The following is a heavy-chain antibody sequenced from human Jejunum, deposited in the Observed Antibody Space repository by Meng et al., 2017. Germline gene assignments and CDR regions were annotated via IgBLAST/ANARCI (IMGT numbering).Heavy chain of an antibody. D-gene: IGHD2/OR15-2a*01. CDR3: ARDLLDPNIAATGWFDP. CDR2: ISHTGRI. Sequence: QGQLQESGPGLVKPSGTLSLTCAVSGGSISNNNWWSWVRQPPGKGLEWIGEISHTGRINYNPSPKSRVTMSLDKSKNQFSLDLTSVTGADTAVYYCARDLLDPNIAATGWFDPWGQGTLVTVSS. J-gene: IGHJ5*02. CDR1: GGSISNNNW. V-gene: IGHV4-4*02.